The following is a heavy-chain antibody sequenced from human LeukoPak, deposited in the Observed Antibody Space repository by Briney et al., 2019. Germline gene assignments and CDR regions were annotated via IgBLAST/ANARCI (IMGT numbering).Heavy chain of an antibody. D-gene: IGHD3-22*01. CDR1: GYTLTELS. J-gene: IGHJ4*02. CDR2: FDPEDGET. Sequence: GASVKVSCKVSGYTLTELSMHWVRQAPGKGLEWMGRFDPEDGETIYAQKFQGRVTMTEDTSTNTAYMELSSLRSEDTAVYYCARWSSGYYPYYFDYWGQGTLVTVSS. V-gene: IGHV1-24*01. CDR3: ARWSSGYYPYYFDY.